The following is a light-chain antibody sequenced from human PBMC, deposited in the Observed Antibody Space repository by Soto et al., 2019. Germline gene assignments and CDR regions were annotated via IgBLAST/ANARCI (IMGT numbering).Light chain of an antibody. V-gene: IGKV1-5*03. J-gene: IGKJ1*01. CDR1: QSIGIW. CDR3: QQDNDYSWT. CDR2: KAS. Sequence: IQMTQSPSTLSASVGDRVAITCRASQSIGIWLAWYQQKPWKAPRFLIYKASSLESGGPSRFSGSGYGTEFTLTISSLQPDDFATYYCQQDNDYSWTFGQGTKVEIK.